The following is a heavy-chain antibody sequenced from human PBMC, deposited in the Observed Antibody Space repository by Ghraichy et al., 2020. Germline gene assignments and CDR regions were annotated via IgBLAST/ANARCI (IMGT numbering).Heavy chain of an antibody. CDR2: ISGSGGST. D-gene: IGHD4-23*01. CDR1: GFTFSSYA. V-gene: IGHV3-23*01. CDR3: AKDENDYGGYYYFDY. Sequence: GGSPRLSCAASGFTFSSYAMSWVRQAPGKGLEWVSAISGSGGSTYYADSVKGRFTISRDNSKNTLYLQMNSLRAEDTAVYYCAKDENDYGGYYYFDYWGQGTLVTVSS. J-gene: IGHJ4*02.